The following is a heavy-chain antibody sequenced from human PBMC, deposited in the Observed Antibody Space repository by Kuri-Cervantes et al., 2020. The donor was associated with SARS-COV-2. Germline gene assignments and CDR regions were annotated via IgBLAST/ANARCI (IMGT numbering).Heavy chain of an antibody. Sequence: ETLSLTCAASGFTFSSYAMHWVRQAPGKGLEYVSAISSNGGSTYYADSVKGRFTISRDNSKNTLYLQMGSLRAEDMAVYYCASEARTYSSPHGEIDYWGQGTLVTVSS. CDR1: GFTFSSYA. V-gene: IGHV3-64*02. D-gene: IGHD6-13*01. J-gene: IGHJ4*02. CDR3: ASEARTYSSPHGEIDY. CDR2: ISSNGGST.